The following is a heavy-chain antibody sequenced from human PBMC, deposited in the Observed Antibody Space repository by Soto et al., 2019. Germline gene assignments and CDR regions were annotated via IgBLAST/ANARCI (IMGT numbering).Heavy chain of an antibody. CDR1: GGTFSSYA. CDR3: ARAGWMYYDSSGNNWFDP. J-gene: IGHJ5*02. D-gene: IGHD3-22*01. Sequence: SVKVSCKASGGTFSSYAISWVRQAPGQGLEWMGGIIPIFGTANYAQKFQGRVTITADKSTSTAYMELSSLRSEDTAVYYCARAGWMYYDSSGNNWFDPWCQATLVTVSS. CDR2: IIPIFGTA. V-gene: IGHV1-69*06.